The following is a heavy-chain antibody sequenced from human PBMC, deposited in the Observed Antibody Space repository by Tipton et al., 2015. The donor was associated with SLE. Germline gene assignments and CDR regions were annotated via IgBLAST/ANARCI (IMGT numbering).Heavy chain of an antibody. CDR3: ARDGGYYDAGAFDI. D-gene: IGHD3-10*01. J-gene: IGHJ3*02. Sequence: GSLRLSCAASGFTFSSYSMNWVRQAPGKGLEWVSYISSSGSTIYYADSVKGRFTISRDNAKNSLYLQMNSLRAEDTAVYYCARDGGYYDAGAFDIWGQGTMVTVSS. CDR1: GFTFSSYS. V-gene: IGHV3-48*01. CDR2: ISSSGSTI.